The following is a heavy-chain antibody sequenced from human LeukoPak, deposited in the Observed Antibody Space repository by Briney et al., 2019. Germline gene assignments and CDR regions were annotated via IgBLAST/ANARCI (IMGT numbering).Heavy chain of an antibody. J-gene: IGHJ5*02. CDR2: IYYSGST. CDR3: ARDEGGYERNWFDP. CDR1: GGSISSGGYY. V-gene: IGHV4-31*03. Sequence: PSQTLSLTCTVSGGSISSGGYYWSWIRQHPGKGLEWIGYIYYSGSTYYNPSLKSRVTISVDTSKNQFSLKLSSVTAADTAVYYCARDEGGYERNWFDPWGQGTLVTVSS. D-gene: IGHD5-12*01.